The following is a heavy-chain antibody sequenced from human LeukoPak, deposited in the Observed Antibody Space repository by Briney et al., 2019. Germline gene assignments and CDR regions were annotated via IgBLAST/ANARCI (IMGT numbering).Heavy chain of an antibody. V-gene: IGHV1-69*05. J-gene: IGHJ4*02. D-gene: IGHD5-24*01. CDR3: ARAGYNPYFDY. CDR2: IIPIFGTG. Sequence: GASVKVSCKASGGTFSSYAISWVRQAPGQGIEWMGGIIPIFGTGNYAQKFQGRVTITTDESTSTAYMELSSLRSEDTAVYYCARAGYNPYFDYWGQGTLVTVSS. CDR1: GGTFSSYA.